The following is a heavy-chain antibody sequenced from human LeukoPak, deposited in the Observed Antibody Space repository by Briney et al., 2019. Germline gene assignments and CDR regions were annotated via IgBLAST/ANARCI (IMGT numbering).Heavy chain of an antibody. J-gene: IGHJ3*02. CDR1: GGSISSSNW. Sequence: SETLSLTCAVSGGSISSSNWWSWVRQPPGQGLEWIGEIYHSGSTNYNPSLKSRVTISVDKSKNQFSLKLSSVTAADTAVYYCARSSSSWYSAAFDIWGQGTMVTVSS. CDR2: IYHSGST. CDR3: ARSSSSWYSAAFDI. V-gene: IGHV4-4*02. D-gene: IGHD6-13*01.